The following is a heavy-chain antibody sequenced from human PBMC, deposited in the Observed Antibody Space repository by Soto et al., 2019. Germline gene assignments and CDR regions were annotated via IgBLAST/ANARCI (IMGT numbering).Heavy chain of an antibody. CDR3: ARQPTGYPNWFDA. V-gene: IGHV4-39*01. J-gene: IGHJ5*02. CDR1: DGSVTSSTSS. CDR2: IFYGHGT. D-gene: IGHD3-9*01. Sequence: QVQLQESGPGLVNPSETLSLTCTVSDGSVTSSTSSWAWVRQPPGKGLHWIGTIFYGHGTYYNPSLESRVTISLDTSKIQFSLELTSVTAADTAVYYCARQPTGYPNWFDAWGRGILVIVSS.